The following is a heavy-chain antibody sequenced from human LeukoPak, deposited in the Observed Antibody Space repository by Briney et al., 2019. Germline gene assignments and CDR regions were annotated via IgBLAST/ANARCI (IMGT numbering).Heavy chain of an antibody. V-gene: IGHV3-66*04. CDR1: GFTVSSNY. CDR3: AQQLYSSGWHLDY. Sequence: GGSLRLSCAASGFTVSSNYMSWVRQAPGKGLEWVSVIYSGGSTYYADSVKGRFTISRDNSKNTLYLQMNSLRAEDTAVYYCAQQLYSSGWHLDYWGQGTLVTVSS. D-gene: IGHD6-19*01. CDR2: IYSGGST. J-gene: IGHJ4*02.